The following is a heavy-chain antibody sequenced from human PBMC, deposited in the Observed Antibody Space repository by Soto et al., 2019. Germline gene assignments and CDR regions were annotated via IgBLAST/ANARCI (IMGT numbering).Heavy chain of an antibody. CDR2: ISGYNGNT. Sequence: QVQLVQSGADVKKPGASVKVSCKASGYTFTSFGINWVRQAPGQGLEWMGWISGYNGNTNYAQNLQDRVTMTRDTSTSTAYMELRSLRSDDTAVYYCARPTHFYYYAMDVCGQGTTVTVSS. J-gene: IGHJ6*02. V-gene: IGHV1-18*01. CDR3: ARPTHFYYYAMDV. CDR1: GYTFTSFG.